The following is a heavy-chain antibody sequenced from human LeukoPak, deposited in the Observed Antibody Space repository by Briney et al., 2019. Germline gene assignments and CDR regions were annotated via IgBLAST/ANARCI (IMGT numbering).Heavy chain of an antibody. D-gene: IGHD1-26*01. V-gene: IGHV3-30*18. J-gene: IGHJ4*02. CDR2: ISYDGSNK. Sequence: GGSLRLSCAASGFTFSSYGMHWVRQAPGKGLEWVAVISYDGSNKYYADSVKGRFTISRDNSKSTLYLQMNSLRAEDTAVYYCAKDRRGSGYYFDYWGQGTLVTVSS. CDR3: AKDRRGSGYYFDY. CDR1: GFTFSSYG.